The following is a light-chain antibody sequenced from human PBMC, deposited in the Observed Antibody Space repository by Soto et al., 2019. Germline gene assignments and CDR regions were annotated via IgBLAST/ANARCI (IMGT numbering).Light chain of an antibody. J-gene: IGKJ1*01. CDR3: MQGTYWPPT. CDR1: QSVVYSDGNAY. CDR2: TVS. Sequence: DVVMTQSPPSLPFTLGQPASISCRSSQSVVYSDGNAYLNWCQQRPGQSPRRLIYTVSNRDSGVPDRFSGGGSGTDFTLKISRVEAEDVGIYYWMQGTYWPPTVGQGTKVEI. V-gene: IGKV2-30*01.